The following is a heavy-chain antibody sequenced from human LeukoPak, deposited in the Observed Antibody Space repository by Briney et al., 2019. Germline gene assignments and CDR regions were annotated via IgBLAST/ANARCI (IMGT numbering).Heavy chain of an antibody. V-gene: IGHV1-18*01. CDR2: ISAYNGNT. Sequence: ASVKVSCKASGYTFTSYGISWVRQAPGQGLEWMGWISAYNGNTNYAQKLQGRVTMTTDTSTSTAYMEPRGLRSDDTAVYYCARGEGRTTELPFDYWGQGTLVTVSS. CDR3: ARGEGRTTELPFDY. J-gene: IGHJ4*02. D-gene: IGHD1-7*01. CDR1: GYTFTSYG.